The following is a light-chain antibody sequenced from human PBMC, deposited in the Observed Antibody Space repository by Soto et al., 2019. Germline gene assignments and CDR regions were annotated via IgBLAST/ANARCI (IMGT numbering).Light chain of an antibody. J-gene: IGKJ1*01. CDR3: QHLDCYPRT. CDR1: QGISNY. CDR2: ASS. V-gene: IGKV1-9*01. Sequence: NQLTQSPSFLSASVGDCVTITCPASQGISNYLAWYQQKPRKAPTLLIYASSTLQSGDPSRFSRSRSGTDFTLIISSLQPEEFATYYCQHLDCYPRTYGLGTGVE.